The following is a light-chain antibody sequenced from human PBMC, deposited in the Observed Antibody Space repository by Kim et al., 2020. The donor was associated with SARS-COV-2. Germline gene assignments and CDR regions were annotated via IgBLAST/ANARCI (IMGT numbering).Light chain of an antibody. V-gene: IGLV3-1*01. CDR1: KLGNKY. CDR3: QTWDTATVV. J-gene: IGLJ2*01. CDR2: QND. Sequence: LTQPPSVSVSPGQTASITCSGDKLGNKYACWYQQKPGQSPVLVIYQNDRRPSGIPGRFSGSNSGNTATLTISGTQTVDEADYYCQTWDTATVVFGGGTQLTVL.